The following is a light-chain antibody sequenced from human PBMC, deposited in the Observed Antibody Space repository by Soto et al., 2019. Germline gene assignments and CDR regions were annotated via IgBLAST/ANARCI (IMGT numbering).Light chain of an antibody. CDR1: SSNIGAGYD. CDR2: GNS. V-gene: IGLV1-40*01. CDR3: QSYDSSLSGSVV. J-gene: IGLJ2*01. Sequence: QSVLTQPPSVSGAPGQRVTISCTGSSSNIGAGYDVHWYQQLPGTAPKLLIYGNSNRPSGVPDRFSGSKSGTSASLAITGLAAEAEADYYCQSYDSSLSGSVVFGGGTKLTVL.